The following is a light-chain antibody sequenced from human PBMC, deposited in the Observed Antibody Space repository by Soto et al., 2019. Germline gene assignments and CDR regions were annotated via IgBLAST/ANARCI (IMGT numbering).Light chain of an antibody. Sequence: DIQMTQSPSSLSASVGDRVTITCRASQDISNYLALYQQKPWEVPKLLIYAASTLQKGVQSRFSGGGSGTLFTLTISSLQPDDVATYYCQKYNSAPKTFGRGTRLEIK. CDR1: QDISNY. V-gene: IGKV1-27*01. CDR3: QKYNSAPKT. J-gene: IGKJ2*01. CDR2: AAS.